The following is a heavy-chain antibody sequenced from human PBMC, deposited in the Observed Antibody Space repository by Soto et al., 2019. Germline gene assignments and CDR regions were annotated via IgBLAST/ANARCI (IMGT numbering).Heavy chain of an antibody. D-gene: IGHD2-21*01. CDR3: ARDNILGSYFFDY. Sequence: QVQLVESGGGVVQAGRSLRLSCAASGFNFRSHGIHWVRQAPGKGLEWVGIIWYDGSNKFYADSVKGRFTISRDDSKNTVYLQMNSLRVEDTAVYFCARDNILGSYFFDYWGQGSLVTVSS. CDR1: GFNFRSHG. CDR2: IWYDGSNK. J-gene: IGHJ4*02. V-gene: IGHV3-33*01.